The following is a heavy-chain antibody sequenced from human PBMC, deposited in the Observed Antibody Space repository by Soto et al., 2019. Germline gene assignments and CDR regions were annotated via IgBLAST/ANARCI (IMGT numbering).Heavy chain of an antibody. J-gene: IGHJ6*02. CDR1: GYTFTSYD. V-gene: IGHV1-8*01. D-gene: IGHD3-22*01. Sequence: QVQLVQSGAEVKKPGASVKVSCKASGYTFTSYDINWVRQATVQGLEWMGWMNPNSGNTGYAQKFGGSVNMTRNTSISTAYMELSSMRSEDTAVYYCARSPSRATMRVVVITGYYYYGMDVWGQGTTVTVSS. CDR2: MNPNSGNT. CDR3: ARSPSRATMRVVVITGYYYYGMDV.